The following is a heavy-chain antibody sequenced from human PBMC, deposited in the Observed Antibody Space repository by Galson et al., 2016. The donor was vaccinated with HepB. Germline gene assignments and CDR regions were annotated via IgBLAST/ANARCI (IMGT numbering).Heavy chain of an antibody. J-gene: IGHJ6*02. V-gene: IGHV3-48*02. CDR1: GFTFSSYS. CDR3: ARDGGQQLVRWERLRKVYYYYAMDV. D-gene: IGHD6-13*01. Sequence: SLRLSCAASGFTFSSYSMNWVRQAPGKGLEWVSYIGSSSSSIYYADSVKGRFTISRDNAKNSLYLQMNSLRDEDTAVYYCARDGGQQLVRWERLRKVYYYYAMDVWGQGTTVTVSS. CDR2: IGSSSSSI.